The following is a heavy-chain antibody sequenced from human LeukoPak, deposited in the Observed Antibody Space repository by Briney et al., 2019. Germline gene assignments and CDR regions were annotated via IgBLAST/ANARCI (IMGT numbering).Heavy chain of an antibody. Sequence: SETLSLTCTVSGGSISSSSYYWGWIRQPPGKGLEWIGSVYYSGSTYYNPSLTGRVTISGDTSKSQFSLKLSSVTAADTTVYYCARRFRFNYYDSSGYFDYWGQGTLVTVSS. V-gene: IGHV4-39*01. D-gene: IGHD3-22*01. J-gene: IGHJ4*02. CDR2: VYYSGST. CDR3: ARRFRFNYYDSSGYFDY. CDR1: GGSISSSSYY.